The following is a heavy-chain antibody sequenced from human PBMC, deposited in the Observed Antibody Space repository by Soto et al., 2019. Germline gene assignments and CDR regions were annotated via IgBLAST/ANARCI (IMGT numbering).Heavy chain of an antibody. Sequence: PSETLSLTCAVYGGSFSGYYWSWIRQPPGKGLEWIGEINHSGSTNYNPSLKSRVTISVDTSKNQFSLKLSSVTAADTAVYYCARSQPIVVVVAATPAFHYYGMDVWGQGTTVT. CDR2: INHSGST. CDR1: GGSFSGYY. D-gene: IGHD2-15*01. V-gene: IGHV4-34*01. J-gene: IGHJ6*02. CDR3: ARSQPIVVVVAATPAFHYYGMDV.